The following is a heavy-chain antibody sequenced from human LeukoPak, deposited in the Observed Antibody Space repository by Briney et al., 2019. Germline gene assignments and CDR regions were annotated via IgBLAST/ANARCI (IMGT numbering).Heavy chain of an antibody. CDR3: ARDFSNFSYGTWFDP. Sequence: GASVKVSCKASGYTFTSYYMHWVRQAPGQGLEWMGIINPSGGSTSYAQKFQGRVTMTRDTSTSTVYMELSSLRSEDTAVYYCARDFSNFSYGTWFDPWGQGTLVTVSS. CDR1: GYTFTSYY. J-gene: IGHJ5*02. D-gene: IGHD1-1*01. V-gene: IGHV1-46*01. CDR2: INPSGGST.